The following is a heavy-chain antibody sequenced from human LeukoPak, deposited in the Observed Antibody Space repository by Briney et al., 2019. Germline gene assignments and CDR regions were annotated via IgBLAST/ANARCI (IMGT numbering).Heavy chain of an antibody. CDR1: GNSISSGYY. D-gene: IGHD3-22*01. V-gene: IGHV4-38-2*02. J-gene: IGHJ4*02. CDR3: AKLDYYDSSGLDY. Sequence: PSETLSLTCTVSGNSISSGYYWGWIRQPPGKGLEWIGSIYYSGSTYYNPSLKSRVTISVDTSKNQFSLKLSSVTAADTAVYYCAKLDYYDSSGLDYWGQGTLVTVSS. CDR2: IYYSGST.